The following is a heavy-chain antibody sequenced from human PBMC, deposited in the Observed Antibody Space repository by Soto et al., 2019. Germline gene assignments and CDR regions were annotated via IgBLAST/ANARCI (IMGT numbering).Heavy chain of an antibody. D-gene: IGHD4-4*01. CDR1: GGSISSYY. CDR2: IYYSGST. J-gene: IGHJ5*02. V-gene: IGHV4-59*08. CDR3: ARGGNYLGLDNWFDP. Sequence: PSETLSLTCTVSGGSISSYYWSWIRQPPGKGLEWIGYIYYSGSTNYNPSLKSRVTISVDTSKNQFSLKLSSVTAADTAVYYCARGGNYLGLDNWFDPWGQGTLVTVSS.